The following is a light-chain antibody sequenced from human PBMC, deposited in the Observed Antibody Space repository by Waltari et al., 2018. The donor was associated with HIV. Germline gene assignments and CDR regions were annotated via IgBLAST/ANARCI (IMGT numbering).Light chain of an antibody. J-gene: IGLJ3*02. V-gene: IGLV2-14*01. CDR1: SSDVGGYNS. CDR2: EVI. Sequence: QSALTQPASVSGSPGQSITISCTGLSSDVGGYNSFSWYQHHPGKAPKLLISEVINRPPGVSNRFSASKSGNTASLTISGLQPEDEADYYCTSYTSGSTLVMFGGGTKLTVL. CDR3: TSYTSGSTLVM.